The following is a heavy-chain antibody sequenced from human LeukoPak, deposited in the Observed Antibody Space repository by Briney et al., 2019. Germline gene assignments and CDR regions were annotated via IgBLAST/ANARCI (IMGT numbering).Heavy chain of an antibody. J-gene: IGHJ3*02. V-gene: IGHV3-11*06. Sequence: GGSLRLSCAASGFTFSDYYMSWIRQAPGKGLEWVSYISSSSSYTNYADSVKGRFTISRDNAKNSLYLQMNSLRAEDTAVYYCARAGAGSSWFSDAFDIWGQGTMVTLSS. CDR3: ARAGAGSSWFSDAFDI. CDR2: ISSSSSYT. CDR1: GFTFSDYY. D-gene: IGHD6-13*01.